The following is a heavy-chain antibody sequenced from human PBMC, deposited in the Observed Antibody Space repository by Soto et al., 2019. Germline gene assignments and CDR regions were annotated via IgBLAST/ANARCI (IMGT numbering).Heavy chain of an antibody. Sequence: GGSLRLSCAASGFTFSSYSMNWVRQAPGKGLEWVSSISSSSSYIYYADSVKGRFTISGDNAKNSLYLQMNSLRAEDTAVYYCAREMQVLSPDYWGQGALVTVSS. CDR1: GFTFSSYS. CDR2: ISSSSSYI. CDR3: AREMQVLSPDY. V-gene: IGHV3-21*01. J-gene: IGHJ4*02. D-gene: IGHD2-8*01.